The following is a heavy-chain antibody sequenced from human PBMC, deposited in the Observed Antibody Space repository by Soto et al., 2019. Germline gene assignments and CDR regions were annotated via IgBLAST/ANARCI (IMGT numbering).Heavy chain of an antibody. CDR3: ARDRGYSTFDY. J-gene: IGHJ4*02. D-gene: IGHD6-13*01. Sequence: EVQLVESGGDLVQPGGSLRLSCAASGFTFSTYWMSWVRQAPGKGLEWVANINRDGGEKNYVDSVKGRFTTSRDNAENSVYLQMNSLRAEDTAVYYCARDRGYSTFDYWGQGILVTVSS. CDR1: GFTFSTYW. V-gene: IGHV3-7*01. CDR2: INRDGGEK.